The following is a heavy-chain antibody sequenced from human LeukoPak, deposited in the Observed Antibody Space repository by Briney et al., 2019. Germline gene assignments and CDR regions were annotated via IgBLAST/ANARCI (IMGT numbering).Heavy chain of an antibody. CDR3: ARHLGRGYYYN. D-gene: IGHD3-22*01. CDR1: GGSISSYY. Sequence: SETLSLTCTVSGGSISSYYWSWIRQPPGKGLEWIGYIYYSGSTNYNPSLKSRVTISVDTSKNQFSLKLSSVTAADTAVYYCARHLGRGYYYNWGQGALVTVSS. V-gene: IGHV4-59*08. J-gene: IGHJ4*02. CDR2: IYYSGST.